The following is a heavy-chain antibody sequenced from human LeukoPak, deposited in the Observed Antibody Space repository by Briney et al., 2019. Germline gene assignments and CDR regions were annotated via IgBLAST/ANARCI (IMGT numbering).Heavy chain of an antibody. CDR3: ARDRLAAADY. J-gene: IGHJ4*02. Sequence: GGSLRLSCAASGFTFSSYWMSWVRQDPGKGLEWVANIKQDGSEKYYVDSVKGRFTISRDNAKNSLYLQMNSLRAEDTAVYCARDRLAAADYWGQGTLVTVSS. V-gene: IGHV3-7*01. CDR2: IKQDGSEK. CDR1: GFTFSSYW. D-gene: IGHD6-13*01.